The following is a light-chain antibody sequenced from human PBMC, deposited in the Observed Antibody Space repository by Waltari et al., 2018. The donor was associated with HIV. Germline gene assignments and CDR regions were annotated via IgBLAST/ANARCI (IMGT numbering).Light chain of an antibody. Sequence: IHLTQSPAYLSPSVDDRVPLPCRASEGISRFLAWYQQEPGKAPKLLIYTASTLQSGVPSRFSGSGSGTEFTLTVTSLQPEDFATYYCQQFKSYPFTFGQGTELGIK. V-gene: IGKV1-9*01. CDR1: EGISRF. CDR3: QQFKSYPFT. J-gene: IGKJ2*01. CDR2: TAS.